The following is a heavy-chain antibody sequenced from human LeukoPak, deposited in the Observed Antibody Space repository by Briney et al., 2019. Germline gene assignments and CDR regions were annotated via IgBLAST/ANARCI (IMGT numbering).Heavy chain of an antibody. Sequence: GGSLRLSCEVSGFIVSNSYMHWVRQTPGKGLVWVSRMYGDMSDLCYADSVRGRFTISRDNAKNTVYLQMNNLRGEDTAVYYCARNLPLRGSNWDQGTVVTASS. CDR3: ARNLPLRGSN. V-gene: IGHV3-74*01. CDR1: GFIVSNSY. J-gene: IGHJ4*02. CDR2: MYGDMSDL. D-gene: IGHD4-23*01.